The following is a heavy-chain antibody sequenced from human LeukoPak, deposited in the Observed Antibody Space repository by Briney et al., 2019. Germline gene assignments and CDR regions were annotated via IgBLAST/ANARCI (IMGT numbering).Heavy chain of an antibody. J-gene: IGHJ4*02. CDR2: IKSKTDGGTT. Sequence: GGSLRLSCAASGFTFSNAWMNWVRQATGEGLEWVGRIKSKTDGGTTDYAAPVKGRFTISRDDSKNTLYLQMNSLKTEDTAVYYCTTMGLWFGELPGHWGQGTLVTVSS. CDR3: TTMGLWFGELPGH. D-gene: IGHD3-10*01. CDR1: GFTFSNAW. V-gene: IGHV3-15*01.